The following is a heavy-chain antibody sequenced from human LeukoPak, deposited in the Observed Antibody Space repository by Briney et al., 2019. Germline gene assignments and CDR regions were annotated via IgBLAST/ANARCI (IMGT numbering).Heavy chain of an antibody. Sequence: SQTLSLTCAVSGGSISSGGYSWSWIRQPPGKGLEWIGYIYHSGSTYYNPSLKGRVTISVDRSKNQFSLKLSSVTAADTAVYYCARAIVVVTAIYFDYWGQGTLVTVSS. D-gene: IGHD2-21*02. V-gene: IGHV4-30-2*01. CDR2: IYHSGST. CDR1: GGSISSGGYS. J-gene: IGHJ4*02. CDR3: ARAIVVVTAIYFDY.